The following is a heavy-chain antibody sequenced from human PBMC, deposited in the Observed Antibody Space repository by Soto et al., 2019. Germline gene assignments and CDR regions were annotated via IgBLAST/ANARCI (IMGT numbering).Heavy chain of an antibody. V-gene: IGHV5-10-1*01. Sequence: GESLKISCKGSGYSFAGYWITWVRQMPGKGLEWMGRIDPSDSQTYYSPSFRGHVTISAAKSITTVYLQWSSLQASDTAIYYCVRQVGNSAMLIIDSWGQGAPVTVSS. CDR1: GYSFAGYW. CDR3: VRQVGNSAMLIIDS. J-gene: IGHJ4*02. D-gene: IGHD3-16*01. CDR2: IDPSDSQT.